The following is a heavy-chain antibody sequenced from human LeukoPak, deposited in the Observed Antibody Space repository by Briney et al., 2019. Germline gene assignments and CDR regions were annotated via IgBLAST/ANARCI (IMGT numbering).Heavy chain of an antibody. CDR3: ARVQDGDFYYWYFDL. V-gene: IGHV4-59*01. CDR2: IYYSGST. Sequence: SETLSLTCTVSGGSISSYYWSWIRQPPGKGLEWIGYIYYSGSTNYNPSLKSRVTISVDTSKNQFSLKLSSVTAADTAVYYCARVQDGDFYYWYFDLWGRGTLVTVSS. CDR1: GGSISSYY. D-gene: IGHD4-17*01. J-gene: IGHJ2*01.